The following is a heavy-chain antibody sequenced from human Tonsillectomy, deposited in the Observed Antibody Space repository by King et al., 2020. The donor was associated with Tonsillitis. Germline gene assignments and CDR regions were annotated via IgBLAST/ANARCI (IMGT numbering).Heavy chain of an antibody. J-gene: IGHJ2*01. CDR1: GFTFSSYA. CDR3: AKEALGYFDL. V-gene: IGHV3-23*04. CDR2: ITLGGCAN. Sequence: VQLVESGGGLVQPGGSLRLSCAASGFTFSSYAMSWVRQAPGKGLEGVLAITLGGCANPYPDSERGRFTISRDNSKNTPHPQMNSLRAEDTAVYYCAKEALGYFDLWGRGTPVTVSS.